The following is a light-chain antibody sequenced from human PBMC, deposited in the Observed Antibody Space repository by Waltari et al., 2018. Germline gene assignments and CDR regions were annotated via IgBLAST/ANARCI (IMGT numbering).Light chain of an antibody. CDR3: QQYYTTPHT. J-gene: IGKJ2*01. Sequence: DIVMTQSPDSLAVSLGARATIHCKSSQSVLHSSQNKNFLAWYQPKQRQPPKLLIYWASTRQSGVPDRFSGSGSGTDFTLTISGLQAEDVAVYYCQQYYTTPHTFGQGTKLEIK. CDR2: WAS. V-gene: IGKV4-1*01. CDR1: QSVLHSSQNKNF.